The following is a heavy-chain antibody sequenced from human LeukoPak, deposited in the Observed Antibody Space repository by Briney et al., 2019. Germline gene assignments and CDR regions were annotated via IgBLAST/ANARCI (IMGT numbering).Heavy chain of an antibody. V-gene: IGHV4-34*01. D-gene: IGHD3-10*01. CDR3: ARRGPNYYGSGSHDWFDP. Sequence: SETLSLTCGVSGGSLGGYYWSWIRQPPGKGLEWVGETTSGGTTNYNPSLKSRVTISVDTSNKQFSLNLSSVTAADTAVYYCARRGPNYYGSGSHDWFDPWGQGTLVIVSS. J-gene: IGHJ5*02. CDR2: TTSGGTT. CDR1: GGSLGGYY.